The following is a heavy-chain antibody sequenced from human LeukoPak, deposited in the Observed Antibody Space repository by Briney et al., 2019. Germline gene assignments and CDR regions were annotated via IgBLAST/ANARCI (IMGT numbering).Heavy chain of an antibody. CDR1: GYTFTSYG. J-gene: IGHJ3*02. Sequence: ASVKVSCKASGYTFTSYGISWVRQAPGQGLEWMGWISAYNGNTNYAQKLQGRVTMTTDTSTSTAYMELRSLRSDDTAVYYCARYYYDSSGLPEVGAFDIWGQGTMVTVSS. CDR2: ISAYNGNT. D-gene: IGHD3-22*01. CDR3: ARYYYDSSGLPEVGAFDI. V-gene: IGHV1-18*01.